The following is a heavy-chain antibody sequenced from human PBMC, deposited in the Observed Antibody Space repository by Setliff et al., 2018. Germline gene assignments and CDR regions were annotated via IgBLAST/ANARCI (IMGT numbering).Heavy chain of an antibody. V-gene: IGHV4-34*01. CDR2: ITHTGTTGSA. D-gene: IGHD6-6*01. CDR3: ARGRNVASRLLDS. Sequence: SETLSLTCAASGGTFTYYYWTWIRQSPAKGLKWIGEITHTGTTGSAKYNPSLKSRVTMSIDTSKNQFSLMVTSVTAADTAVYYCARGRNVASRLLDSWGQGTLVTVSS. J-gene: IGHJ4*02. CDR1: GGTFTYYY.